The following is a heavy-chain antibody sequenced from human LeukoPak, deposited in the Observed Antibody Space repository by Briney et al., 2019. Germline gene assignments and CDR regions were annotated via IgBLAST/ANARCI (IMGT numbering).Heavy chain of an antibody. CDR1: GFTFSSYA. CDR3: AKSRRKYSSGWPYYY. Sequence: GGSLRLSCAASGFTFSSYAMSWVRQAPGKGLEWVSAISGSGGSTYYADSVKGRFTISRDNSKNTLYLQMNSLRAEDTAVCYCAKSRRKYSSGWPYYYWGQGTLVTVSS. V-gene: IGHV3-23*01. J-gene: IGHJ4*02. CDR2: ISGSGGST. D-gene: IGHD6-19*01.